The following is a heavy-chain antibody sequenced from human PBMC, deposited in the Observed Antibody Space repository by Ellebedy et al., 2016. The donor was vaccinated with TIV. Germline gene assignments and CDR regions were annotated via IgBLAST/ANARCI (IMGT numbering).Heavy chain of an antibody. D-gene: IGHD3-10*01. Sequence: GGSLRLSXAASGFTFSSYDMHWVRQATGKGLEWVSAIGTAGDTYYPGSVKGRFTISRENAKNSLYLQMNSLRAGDTAVYYCARGPLAYYYGSGSYLDYWGQGTLVTVSS. J-gene: IGHJ4*02. CDR1: GFTFSSYD. CDR2: IGTAGDT. V-gene: IGHV3-13*01. CDR3: ARGPLAYYYGSGSYLDY.